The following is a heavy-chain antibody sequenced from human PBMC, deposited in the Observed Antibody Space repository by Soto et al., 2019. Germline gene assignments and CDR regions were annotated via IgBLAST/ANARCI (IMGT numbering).Heavy chain of an antibody. V-gene: IGHV5-10-1*01. CDR3: ARRITGTHYYYYGMDV. Sequence: GESLKISCTGSGYSFTSYWISWVRQMPGKGLEWMGRIDPSDSYTNYSPSFQGHVTISADKSISTAYLQWSSLKASDTAMYYCARRITGTHYYYYGMDVWGQGTTVTVSS. CDR2: IDPSDSYT. J-gene: IGHJ6*02. D-gene: IGHD1-20*01. CDR1: GYSFTSYW.